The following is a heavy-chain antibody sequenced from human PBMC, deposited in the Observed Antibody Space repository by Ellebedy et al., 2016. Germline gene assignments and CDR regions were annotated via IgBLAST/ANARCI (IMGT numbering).Heavy chain of an antibody. D-gene: IGHD1-20*01. J-gene: IGHJ4*02. CDR2: IYTSGST. CDR3: ARGSITGTTFGY. CDR1: GGSISSYY. Sequence: SETLSLTXTVSGGSISSYYWSWIRQPAGKGLEWIGRIYTSGSTNYNPSLKSRVTISVDTSKNQFSLKLSSVTAADTAVYYCARGSITGTTFGYWGQGTLVTVSS. V-gene: IGHV4-4*07.